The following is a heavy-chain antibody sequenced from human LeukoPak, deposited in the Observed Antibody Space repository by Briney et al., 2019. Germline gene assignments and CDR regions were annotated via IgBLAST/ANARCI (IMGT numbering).Heavy chain of an antibody. J-gene: IGHJ3*02. CDR1: GGTFSSYA. V-gene: IGHV1-69*04. CDR2: IIPILGIA. CDR3: ARDGITIFGVVPYDAFDI. Sequence: ASVKVSCKASGGTFSSYAISWVRQAPGQGLEWMGRIIPILGIANYAQKFQGRVTITADKSTSAAYMELSRLRSEDTAVYYCARDGITIFGVVPYDAFDIWGQGTMVTVSS. D-gene: IGHD3-3*01.